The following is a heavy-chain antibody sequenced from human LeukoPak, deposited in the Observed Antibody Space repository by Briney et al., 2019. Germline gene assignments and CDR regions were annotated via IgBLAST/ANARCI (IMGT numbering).Heavy chain of an antibody. CDR1: GGSISSYY. CDR3: ARVVQLTPPPSYYYYYYMDV. Sequence: SETLSLTCTVSGGSISSYYWSWIRQPPGKGLEWIGYIYYSGSTNYNPSLKSRVTISLDTSKNQFSLKLSSVTAADTALYYCARVVQLTPPPSYYYYYYMDVWGKGTTVTVSS. V-gene: IGHV4-59*01. CDR2: IYYSGST. J-gene: IGHJ6*03. D-gene: IGHD6-6*01.